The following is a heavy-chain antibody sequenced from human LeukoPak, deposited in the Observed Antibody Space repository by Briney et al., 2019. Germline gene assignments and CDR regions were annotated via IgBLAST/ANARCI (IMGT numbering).Heavy chain of an antibody. Sequence: GGSLRLSCAASGFTFSSYAMHWARQAPGKGLEWVAVISYDGSNKYYADSVKGRFTISRDNSKNTLYLQMNSLRAEDTAVYYCARVPYCGGDCYYDYWGQGTLVTVSS. CDR2: ISYDGSNK. V-gene: IGHV3-30-3*01. CDR3: ARVPYCGGDCYYDY. CDR1: GFTFSSYA. D-gene: IGHD2-21*02. J-gene: IGHJ4*02.